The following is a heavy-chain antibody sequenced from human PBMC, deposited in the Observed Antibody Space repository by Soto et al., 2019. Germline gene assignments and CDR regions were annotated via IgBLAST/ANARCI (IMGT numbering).Heavy chain of an antibody. CDR2: ISGSGGST. CDR3: AKGDMLRLLQWLQGY. V-gene: IGHV3-23*01. Sequence: GGSLRLSCAASGFTFSSYAMSWVRQAPGKGLEWVSAISGSGGSTYYADSVKGRFTISRDNSKNTLYLQMNSLRAEDTAVYYCAKGDMLRLLQWLQGYWGQGTLVTRSS. J-gene: IGHJ4*02. CDR1: GFTFSSYA. D-gene: IGHD3-3*01.